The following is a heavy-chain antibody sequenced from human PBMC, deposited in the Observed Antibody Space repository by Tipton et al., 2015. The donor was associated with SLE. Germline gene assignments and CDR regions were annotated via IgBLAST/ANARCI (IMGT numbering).Heavy chain of an antibody. J-gene: IGHJ3*02. CDR3: ARVACSGGSCYSGYDAFDI. CDR1: GGSFSGYY. D-gene: IGHD2-15*01. V-gene: IGHV4-59*01. Sequence: TLSLTCAVYGGSFSGYYWSWIRQPPGKGLEWIGYIYYSGSTNYNPSLKSRVTISVDTSKNQFSLKLSSVTAADTAVYYCARVACSGGSCYSGYDAFDIWGQGTMVTVSS. CDR2: IYYSGST.